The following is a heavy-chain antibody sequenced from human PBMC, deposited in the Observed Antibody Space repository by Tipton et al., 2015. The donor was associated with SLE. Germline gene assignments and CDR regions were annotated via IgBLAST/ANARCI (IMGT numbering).Heavy chain of an antibody. Sequence: TLSLTCAVSGYSISSGYYWGGVRQPPGKGLEWSGGIYHSGSTYYKPSLKSRVTISVDTSKTPFSLKLSSVTAADTAVYYCATGPLRDAFDIWGQGTMVTVSS. CDR3: ATGPLRDAFDI. J-gene: IGHJ3*02. V-gene: IGHV4-38-2*01. CDR1: GYSISSGYY. CDR2: IYHSGST.